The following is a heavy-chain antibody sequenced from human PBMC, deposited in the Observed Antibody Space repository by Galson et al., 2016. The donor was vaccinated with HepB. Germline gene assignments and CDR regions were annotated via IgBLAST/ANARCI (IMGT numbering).Heavy chain of an antibody. V-gene: IGHV3-21*03. J-gene: IGHJ4*02. CDR1: GFTFSSYS. Sequence: SLRLSCAASGFTFSSYSINWVRQAPGKGLQWVSSINTDSTSIKYADSVKGRFTVSRDNAKNSLYLQMNSLRVEDTAVYYCTTGSLTKLTHGEDHWGQGTLVTVSS. CDR3: TTGSLTKLTHGEDH. D-gene: IGHD2-8*01. CDR2: INTDSTSI.